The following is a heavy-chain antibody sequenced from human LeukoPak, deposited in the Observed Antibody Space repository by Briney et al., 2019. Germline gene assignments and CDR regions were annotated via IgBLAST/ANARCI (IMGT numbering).Heavy chain of an antibody. V-gene: IGHV3-23*01. CDR2: CATTGDP. D-gene: IGHD3-10*02. CDR3: AIRVLGAVVFFDY. Sequence: PGGPLRLSCAASRFTFSTYALGWVRQTPARGLEWVSTCATTGDPYYADSVKGRFTISRDNSENTLSLQMNALRAEDTAVYDCAIRVLGAVVFFDYWGQGALVTVSS. CDR1: RFTFSTYA. J-gene: IGHJ4*02.